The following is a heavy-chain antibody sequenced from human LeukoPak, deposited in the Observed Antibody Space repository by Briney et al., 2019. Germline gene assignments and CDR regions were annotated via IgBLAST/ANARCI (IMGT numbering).Heavy chain of an antibody. V-gene: IGHV3-73*01. CDR3: KVADGKVADGDYVNY. J-gene: IGHJ4*02. CDR2: IRSKANNYAT. CDR1: GFTFRNAW. D-gene: IGHD4-17*01. Sequence: GGSLRLSCAASGFTFRNAWMSWVRQAPGKGLEWVGRIRSKANNYATTYAASVKGRFTISRHDSENTAYLQINSLKTEGTAVYYCKVADGKVADGDYVNYWGQGTLVTVSS.